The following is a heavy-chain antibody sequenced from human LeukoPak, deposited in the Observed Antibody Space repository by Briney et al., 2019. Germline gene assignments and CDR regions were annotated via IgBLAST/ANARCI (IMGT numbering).Heavy chain of an antibody. D-gene: IGHD3-3*01. CDR3: ARESDFWSGYSGY. Sequence: GGSLRLSCAASGFTVSSNYMSWVRQAPGKGLEWVSVIYSGGSTYYADSVKGRFTISRDNSKNTLYLQMNSLRAEDTAVYYCARESDFWSGYSGYWGQGTLVTVSS. CDR2: IYSGGST. CDR1: GFTVSSNY. V-gene: IGHV3-53*01. J-gene: IGHJ4*02.